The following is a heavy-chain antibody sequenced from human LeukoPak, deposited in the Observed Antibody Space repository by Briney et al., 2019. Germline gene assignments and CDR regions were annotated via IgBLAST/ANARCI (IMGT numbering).Heavy chain of an antibody. V-gene: IGHV4-59*02. CDR3: AREGGFYRPLDY. J-gene: IGHJ4*02. CDR2: IYYSGST. CDR1: GGSVSSYY. Sequence: SETLTLTCTVSGGSVSSYYWSWIRQPPGKGLEWIAYIYYSGSTKYNPSLKSRVTISLDRSKNQFSLKLRSVTAADTAVYYCAREGGFYRPLDYSGQGALVTVSS. D-gene: IGHD3-3*01.